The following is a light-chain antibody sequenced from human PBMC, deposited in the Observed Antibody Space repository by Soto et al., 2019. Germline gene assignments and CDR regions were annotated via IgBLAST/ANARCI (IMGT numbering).Light chain of an antibody. CDR1: RSDVVGFNY. CDR3: SSDAGSYTYG. V-gene: IGLV2-11*01. Sequence: LTHPRPVSGSPGQSVTISGTGTRSDVVGFNYVSWYQQHPGKAPKLMIYDVSKRPSEVPDRFSGSKPGNTASLTISRLQPQVKADYYCSSDAGSYTYGFGTGTNITV. CDR2: DVS. J-gene: IGLJ1*01.